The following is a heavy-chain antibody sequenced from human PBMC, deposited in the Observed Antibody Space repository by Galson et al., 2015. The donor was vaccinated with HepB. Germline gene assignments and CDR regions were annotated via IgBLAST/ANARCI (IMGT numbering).Heavy chain of an antibody. V-gene: IGHV3-30*02. J-gene: IGHJ6*02. CDR2: IRYDGSNK. Sequence: SLRLSCAASGFTFSSYGMHWVRQAPGKGLEWVAFIRYDGSNKYYADSVKGRFTISRDNSKNTLYLQMNSLRAEDTAVYYCAKEPTPGGVSYYYYYYGMDVWGQGTTVTVSS. CDR1: GFTFSSYG. D-gene: IGHD3-16*01. CDR3: AKEPTPGGVSYYYYYYGMDV.